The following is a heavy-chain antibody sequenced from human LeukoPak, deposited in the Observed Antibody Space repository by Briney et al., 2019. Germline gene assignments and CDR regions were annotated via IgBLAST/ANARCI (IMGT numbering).Heavy chain of an antibody. D-gene: IGHD3-10*01. CDR1: GFTFSSYA. Sequence: PGGSLRLSXAASGFTFSSYAMSWVRQAPGKGLEWVSAISGSGGSTYYADSVKGRFTISRDNSKNTLYLQMNSLRAEDTAVYYCAKDLDYYGSGSDPVFDYWGQGTLVTASS. V-gene: IGHV3-23*01. CDR2: ISGSGGST. J-gene: IGHJ4*02. CDR3: AKDLDYYGSGSDPVFDY.